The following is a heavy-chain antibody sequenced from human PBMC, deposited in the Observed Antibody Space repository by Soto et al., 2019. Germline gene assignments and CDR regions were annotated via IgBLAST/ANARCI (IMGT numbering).Heavy chain of an antibody. J-gene: IGHJ1*01. Sequence: EVQLLESGGGLVQPGGSLRLSCAASGFTFSSYAMSWVRQAPGTGLEWVSTISGSGGSTYYADSVKGRFTISRDYPKNTLWLQMNSLRPEDTAVYYCAKAPPLFGGATTTLAEYFQHWGRGTLVTVSS. CDR3: AKAPPLFGGATTTLAEYFQH. D-gene: IGHD1-26*01. CDR2: ISGSGGST. CDR1: GFTFSSYA. V-gene: IGHV3-23*01.